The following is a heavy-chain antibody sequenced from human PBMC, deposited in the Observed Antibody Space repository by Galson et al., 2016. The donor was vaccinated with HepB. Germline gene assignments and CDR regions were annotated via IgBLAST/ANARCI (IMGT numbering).Heavy chain of an antibody. CDR3: ARTYYDVLTGYSAYCFDN. J-gene: IGHJ4*02. CDR1: GFSLTTPGMC. D-gene: IGHD3-9*01. Sequence: PALVKPTQTVTLTCAFSGFSLTTPGMCVSWIRQPPGKALEWLALIDWDDDKYYSTSLKTRLTISKDTSKNQVVLTMTSMDPVDTATYYCARTYYDVLTGYSAYCFDNWGQGALVTVSS. CDR2: IDWDDDK. V-gene: IGHV2-70*01.